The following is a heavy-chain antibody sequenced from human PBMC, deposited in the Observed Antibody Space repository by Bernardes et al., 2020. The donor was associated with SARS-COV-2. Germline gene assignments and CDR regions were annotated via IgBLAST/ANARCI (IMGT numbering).Heavy chain of an antibody. V-gene: IGHV3-9*01. CDR1: GFPFDDYA. J-gene: IGHJ3*02. CDR2: ISWNSGSI. Sequence: FLSPSCAASGFPFDDYAMHLVRPAPGKGLEWVPGISWNSGSIGYADSVKGRFTISRDNAKNSLYLQMNSLRAEDTALYYCAKDIAVLNSFDIWGQGTMVTVSS. CDR3: AKDIAVLNSFDI. D-gene: IGHD2-21*01.